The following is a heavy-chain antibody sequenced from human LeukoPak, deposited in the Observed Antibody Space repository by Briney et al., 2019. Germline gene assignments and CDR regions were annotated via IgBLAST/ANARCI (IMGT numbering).Heavy chain of an antibody. CDR2: IYWNDDK. D-gene: IGHD3-3*01. Sequence: SGPTLVKPTQTLTLTCTSSGFSLSTSGVGVGWIRQPPGKALEWLALIYWNDDKRYSPSLKSRLTITKDTSKNQVVLTMTNMDPVDTATYYCAHLYYDFWSGYGENGFDYWGQGTLVTVSS. V-gene: IGHV2-5*01. CDR1: GFSLSTSGVG. CDR3: AHLYYDFWSGYGENGFDY. J-gene: IGHJ4*02.